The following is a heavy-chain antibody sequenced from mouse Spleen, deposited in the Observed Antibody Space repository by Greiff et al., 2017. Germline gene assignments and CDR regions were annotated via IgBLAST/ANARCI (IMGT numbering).Heavy chain of an antibody. CDR2: ISYDGSN. J-gene: IGHJ4*01. CDR1: GSSITSGYY. D-gene: IGHD1-1*01. Sequence: EVQLQESGPGLVKPSQSLSLTCSVTGSSITSGYYWNWIRQFPGNKLEWMGYISYDGSNNYNPSLKNRISLTRDTSKNQFFLKLNSVTTEDTATYYCAREEHYYGSSPYYAMDYWGQGTSVTVSS. CDR3: AREEHYYGSSPYYAMDY. V-gene: IGHV3-6*01.